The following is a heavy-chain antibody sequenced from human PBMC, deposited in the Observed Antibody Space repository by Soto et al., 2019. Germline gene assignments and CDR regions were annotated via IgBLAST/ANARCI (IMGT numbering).Heavy chain of an antibody. J-gene: IGHJ6*02. D-gene: IGHD6-13*01. CDR3: ARDGVGGAAAGISCYHHGLDV. CDR2: ISTDNGNT. V-gene: IGHV1-18*01. CDR1: GYTFTNYG. Sequence: QVQLVQSGAEVKKPGASVKVSCQASGYTFTNYGISWVRQAPGQGLEWMGWISTDNGNTHSARKLQGRVTMTTDTFTSTAYMEVRSLRSDDTAMYYCARDGVGGAAAGISCYHHGLDVWGQGTTVTVSS.